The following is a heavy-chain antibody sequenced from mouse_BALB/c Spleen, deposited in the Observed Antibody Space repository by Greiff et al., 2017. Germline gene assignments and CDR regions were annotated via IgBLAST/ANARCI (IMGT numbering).Heavy chain of an antibody. J-gene: IGHJ3*01. CDR2: INPSNGGT. V-gene: IGHV1S81*02. D-gene: IGHD2-4*01. CDR1: GYTFTSYY. Sequence: VQLQQPGAELVKPGASVKLSCKASGYTFTSYYMYWVKQRPGQGLEWIGGINPSNGGTNFNEKFKSKATLTVDKSSSTAYMQLSSLTSEDSAVYYCTIPLMITTADAYWGQGTLVTVSA. CDR3: TIPLMITTADAY.